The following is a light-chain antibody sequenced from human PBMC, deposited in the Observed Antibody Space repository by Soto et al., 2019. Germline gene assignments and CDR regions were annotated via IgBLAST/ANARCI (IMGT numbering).Light chain of an antibody. CDR1: SSDVGGYNY. J-gene: IGLJ2*01. V-gene: IGLV2-8*01. CDR2: EVS. CDR3: SSYAGSNNLV. Sequence: QSALTQPPSASGSPGQSVTISCTGTSSDVGGYNYVSWHQQHPGKAPKLMIYEVSKRPSGVPDRFSGSKSGNTASLTVSGLQAEDEADYYCSSYAGSNNLVFGGRTKVTVL.